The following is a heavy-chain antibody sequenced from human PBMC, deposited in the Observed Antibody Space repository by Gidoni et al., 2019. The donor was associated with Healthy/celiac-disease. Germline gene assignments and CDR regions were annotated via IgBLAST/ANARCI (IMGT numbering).Heavy chain of an antibody. CDR3: TRSLTIFGVVIIGFDY. D-gene: IGHD3-3*01. J-gene: IGHJ4*02. Sequence: EVQMVESGGGLVKPGRSLRLSCTASGFTFGDYAMSWFRQAPGKGLEWVGFIRSKAYGGTTEYAASVKGRFTISSDDSKSISYLQMNSLKTEDTAVYYCTRSLTIFGVVIIGFDYWGQGTLVTVSS. CDR2: IRSKAYGGTT. V-gene: IGHV3-49*05. CDR1: GFTFGDYA.